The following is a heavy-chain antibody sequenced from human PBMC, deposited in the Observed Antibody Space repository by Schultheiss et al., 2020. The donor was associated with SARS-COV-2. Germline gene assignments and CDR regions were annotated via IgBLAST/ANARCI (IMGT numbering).Heavy chain of an antibody. J-gene: IGHJ3*02. CDR2: ISGSGGST. CDR3: ARDFNYYDSSGHDAFDI. V-gene: IGHV3-23*01. D-gene: IGHD3-22*01. CDR1: GFTFSSYA. Sequence: GGSLRLSCAASGFTFSSYAMSWVRQAPGKGLEWVSAISGSGGSTYYADSVKGRFTISRDNSKNTLYLQMNSLRAEDTAVYYCARDFNYYDSSGHDAFDIWGQGTMVTVSS.